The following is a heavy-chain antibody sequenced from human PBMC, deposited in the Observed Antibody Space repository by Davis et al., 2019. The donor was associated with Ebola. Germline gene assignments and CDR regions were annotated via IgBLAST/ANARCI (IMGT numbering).Heavy chain of an antibody. V-gene: IGHV3-30*18. J-gene: IGHJ4*02. D-gene: IGHD3-10*01. Sequence: GESLKISCAASGFTFSSYGMHWVRQAPGKGLEWVAVISYDGSNKYYADSVKGRFTISRDNARNSLYLQMGSLRAEDTALYYCAKDWGSGSYYSWNYFDSWGQGTLVTVSS. CDR3: AKDWGSGSYYSWNYFDS. CDR1: GFTFSSYG. CDR2: ISYDGSNK.